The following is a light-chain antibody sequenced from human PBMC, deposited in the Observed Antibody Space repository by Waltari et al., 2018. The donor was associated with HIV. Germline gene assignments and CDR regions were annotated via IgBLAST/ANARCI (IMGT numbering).Light chain of an antibody. V-gene: IGLV2-14*01. Sequence: QSVLTQPASVSGSPGQSITVSCSGTSSDIGDYNYVSWYQQHPDKVPKLIIFEVNSRPAGVSYRFSGSKSGNTASLTISGLQTDDEAVYYCSSYTTAKTLVFGGGTRLTVL. J-gene: IGLJ3*02. CDR1: SSDIGDYNY. CDR2: EVN. CDR3: SSYTTAKTLV.